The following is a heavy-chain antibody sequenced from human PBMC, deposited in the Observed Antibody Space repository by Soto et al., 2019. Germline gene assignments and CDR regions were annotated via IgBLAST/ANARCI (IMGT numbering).Heavy chain of an antibody. CDR1: GFTFSSYG. Sequence: VGSLRLSCAASGFTFSSYGMHWVRQAPGKGLEWVAVIWYDGSNKYYADSVKGRFTISRDNSKNTLYLQMNSLRAEDTAVYYCARERYCSSTSCYRAFDYWGQGTLVTVSS. CDR3: ARERYCSSTSCYRAFDY. J-gene: IGHJ4*02. D-gene: IGHD2-2*01. CDR2: IWYDGSNK. V-gene: IGHV3-33*01.